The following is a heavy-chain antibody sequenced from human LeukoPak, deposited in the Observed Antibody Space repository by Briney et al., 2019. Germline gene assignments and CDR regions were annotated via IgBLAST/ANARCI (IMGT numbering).Heavy chain of an antibody. J-gene: IGHJ4*02. CDR2: ISSSGSTI. Sequence: GGSLRLSCVASEFIFSDYWMSWIRQAPGKGLEWVSYISSSGSTIYYADSVKGRFTISRDNAKNSLYLQMNSLRAEDTAVYYCARDSRSYFDYWGQGTLVTVSS. CDR3: ARDSRSYFDY. V-gene: IGHV3-11*01. CDR1: EFIFSDYW.